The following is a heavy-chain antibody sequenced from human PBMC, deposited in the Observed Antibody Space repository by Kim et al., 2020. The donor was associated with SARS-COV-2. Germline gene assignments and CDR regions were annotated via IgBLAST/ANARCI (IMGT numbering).Heavy chain of an antibody. CDR2: ISYDGSNK. CDR3: ARGHYYDTKDLYYFDY. J-gene: IGHJ4*01. D-gene: IGHD3-22*01. CDR1: GFTFSTYA. V-gene: IGHV3-30*04. Sequence: GGSLRLSCAASGFTFSTYAMHWVRQAPGKGLEWVAVISYDGSNKYYADPVKGRFTISRDNSKNTLSLQMNSLRAEDTAVYSCARGHYYDTKDLYYFDYWG.